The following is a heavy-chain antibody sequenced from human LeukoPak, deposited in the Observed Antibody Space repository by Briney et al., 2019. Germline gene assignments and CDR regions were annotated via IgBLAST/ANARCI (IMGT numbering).Heavy chain of an antibody. Sequence: ASVKVSCKASGYNFAPYGISWVRQAPGQGLEWMGWIAPYNDNANSAQKFQGRLSMTADTSTSTASMELRSLRSDDAAVYYCTRDPRHKYGNFDNWGQGTLVTVSS. V-gene: IGHV1-18*01. D-gene: IGHD2/OR15-2a*01. CDR1: GYNFAPYG. CDR3: TRDPRHKYGNFDN. CDR2: IAPYNDNA. J-gene: IGHJ4*02.